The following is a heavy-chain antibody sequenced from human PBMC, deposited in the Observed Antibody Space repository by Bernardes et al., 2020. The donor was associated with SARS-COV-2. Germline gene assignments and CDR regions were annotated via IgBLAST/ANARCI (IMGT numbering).Heavy chain of an antibody. CDR1: GASIRNGGDY. D-gene: IGHD5-18*01. J-gene: IGHJ5*02. Sequence: SEPLSLTCTVSGASIRNGGDYWTWIRQRPGKGLEWIGYIYYSGNTHYNPSLKSRATISVDTSENQFSLKLNSVTAADTAVYYCARGTWIELWLGGNWFDPWGQGRLVTVSS. CDR2: IYYSGNT. V-gene: IGHV4-31*03. CDR3: ARGTWIELWLGGNWFDP.